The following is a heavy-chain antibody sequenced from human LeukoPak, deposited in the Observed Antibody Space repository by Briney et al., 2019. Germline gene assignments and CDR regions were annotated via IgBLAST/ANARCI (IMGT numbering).Heavy chain of an antibody. CDR2: ISAYNGNT. J-gene: IGHJ4*02. CDR3: ARSGTNPADYYDSGGFDY. D-gene: IGHD3-22*01. CDR1: GYTFTSYG. Sequence: GASVKVSCKASGYTFTSYGISWVRQAPGQGLEWMGWISAYNGNTNYAQKLQGRVTMATDTSTSTAYMELRSLRSDDTAVYYCARSGTNPADYYDSGGFDYWGQGTLVTVSS. V-gene: IGHV1-18*01.